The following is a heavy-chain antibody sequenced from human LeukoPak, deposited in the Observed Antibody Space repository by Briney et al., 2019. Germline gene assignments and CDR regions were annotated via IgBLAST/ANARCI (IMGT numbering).Heavy chain of an antibody. CDR2: XXXXXTXI. V-gene: IGHV3-48*03. J-gene: IGHJ4*02. D-gene: IGHD2-21*01. Sequence: XXXXXTXIXYXDXVKGRFTXSXDNAKNSLYLQMNSLRAEDTAIXYCARXSGLGVISPYSDYWGQGTLVTVSP. CDR3: ARXSGLGVISPYSDY.